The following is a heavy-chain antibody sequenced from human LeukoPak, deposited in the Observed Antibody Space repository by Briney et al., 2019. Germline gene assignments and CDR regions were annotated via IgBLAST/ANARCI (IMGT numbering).Heavy chain of an antibody. CDR2: IYPGDSDT. D-gene: IGHD6-19*01. Sequence: GESLKISCKGSGYSFTSYWIGWVRQMPGKGLEWMGIIYPGDSDTRYSPSFQGQVTISADKSISTAYLRWSSLKASDTAMHYCARQRVHSSGWYDAFDIWGQGTMVTVSS. CDR1: GYSFTSYW. CDR3: ARQRVHSSGWYDAFDI. V-gene: IGHV5-51*01. J-gene: IGHJ3*02.